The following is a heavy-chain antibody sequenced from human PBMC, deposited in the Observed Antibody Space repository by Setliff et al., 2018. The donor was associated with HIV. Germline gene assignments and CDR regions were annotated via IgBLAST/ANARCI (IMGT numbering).Heavy chain of an antibody. D-gene: IGHD3-16*01. CDR3: TRESGGATDY. J-gene: IGHJ4*02. V-gene: IGHV3-49*03. CDR1: GFTFSDYY. Sequence: GGSLRLSCAASGFTFSDYYMSWIRQAPGKGLEWVGFIRHKAYGGTAEYDASVKGRFTISRDDSKSITYLQMNGLQTEDAAIYYCTRESGGATDYWGQGTLVTVSS. CDR2: IRHKAYGGTA.